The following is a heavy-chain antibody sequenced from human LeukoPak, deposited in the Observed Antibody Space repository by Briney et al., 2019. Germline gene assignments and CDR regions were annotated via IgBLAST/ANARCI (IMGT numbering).Heavy chain of an antibody. J-gene: IGHJ4*02. V-gene: IGHV1-18*01. CDR1: GYTFTGYG. Sequence: EASVKVSCKASGYTFTGYGISWVRQAPGQGLEWMGWINTYNGNTNYAQKVQGRVTMTTDTSTSTAYMELRSLRSDDTAVYYCARPGTGYSSSWFDYWGQGTLVTVSS. CDR2: INTYNGNT. CDR3: ARPGTGYSSSWFDY. D-gene: IGHD6-13*01.